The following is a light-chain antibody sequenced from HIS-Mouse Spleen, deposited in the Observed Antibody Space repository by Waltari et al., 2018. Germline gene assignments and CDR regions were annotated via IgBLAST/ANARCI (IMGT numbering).Light chain of an antibody. Sequence: QPALTQPASVSGSPGQSITISSTGTSSDFGGYNLVSWYQQHPGKAPKLMIYEGSKRPSGVSNRFSGSKSGNTASLTISGLQAEDEADYYCCSYAGSSTWVFGGGTKLTVL. CDR1: SSDFGGYNL. J-gene: IGLJ3*02. V-gene: IGLV2-23*01. CDR2: EGS. CDR3: CSYAGSSTWV.